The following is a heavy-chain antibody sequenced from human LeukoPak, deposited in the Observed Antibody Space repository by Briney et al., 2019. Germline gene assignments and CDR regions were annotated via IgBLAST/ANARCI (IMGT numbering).Heavy chain of an antibody. CDR3: ARHPSMGQFDW. V-gene: IGHV6-1*01. D-gene: IGHD2/OR15-2a*01. CDR1: GDSVSIKSAA. Sequence: SQTLSLTCAISGDSVSIKSAAWNWIRQSPSTGLDWLGRTYYSSSWSNDYELSVKSRITVKADTSKNQFSLQLNSVTPEDTAVYYCARHPSMGQFDWWGQGTLVTVSS. CDR2: TYYSSSWSN. J-gene: IGHJ4*02.